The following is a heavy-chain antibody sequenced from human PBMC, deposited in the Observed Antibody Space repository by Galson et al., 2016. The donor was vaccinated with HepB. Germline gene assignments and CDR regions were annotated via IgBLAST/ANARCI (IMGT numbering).Heavy chain of an antibody. V-gene: IGHV3-30*18. D-gene: IGHD3-10*01. Sequence: SLRLSCAASGFTFSSYGMHWVRQAPGKGLEWVAVISYDGSNKYYADSVEGRFTISRDNSKNTLYLQMNSLRAEDTAVYYCAKDRSYGYFGSGGMDVWGQGTTVTVSS. J-gene: IGHJ6*02. CDR1: GFTFSSYG. CDR2: ISYDGSNK. CDR3: AKDRSYGYFGSGGMDV.